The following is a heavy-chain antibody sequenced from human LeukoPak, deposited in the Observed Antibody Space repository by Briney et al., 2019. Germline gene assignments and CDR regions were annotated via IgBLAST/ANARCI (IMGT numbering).Heavy chain of an antibody. CDR3: ARRSRGSSWDY. CDR2: MYYSGST. D-gene: IGHD6-13*01. V-gene: IGHV4-59*01. CDR1: GGSISNYY. J-gene: IGHJ4*02. Sequence: SETLSLTCTVSGGSISNYYWSWIRQPPGKGLEWIGYMYYSGSTNYNPSLKSRVTISLDSSKNQFSLKLRSVTAADTAVYYCARRSRGSSWDYWGQGTLVTVSS.